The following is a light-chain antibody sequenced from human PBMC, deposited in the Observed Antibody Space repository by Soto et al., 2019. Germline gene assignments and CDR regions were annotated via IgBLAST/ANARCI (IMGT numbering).Light chain of an antibody. CDR1: QTVRNNY. V-gene: IGKV3-20*01. J-gene: IGKJ4*01. Sequence: VLTQSPGTLSLSPGERATLSCRASQTVRNNYLAWYQQKPGQAPRLLIYDASSSATGIPDRFSGGGSGTDFTLAIARLEPEDFPADYCQQFSSYPLPVAGGTKVDIK. CDR3: QQFSSYPLP. CDR2: DAS.